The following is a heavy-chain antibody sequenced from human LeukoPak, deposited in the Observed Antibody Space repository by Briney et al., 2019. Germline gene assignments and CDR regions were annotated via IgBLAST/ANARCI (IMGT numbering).Heavy chain of an antibody. D-gene: IGHD1-26*01. CDR1: GGSISSYY. J-gene: IGHJ4*02. CDR3: ARVEGATNLYDY. V-gene: IGHV4-4*07. CDR2: IYTSGST. Sequence: SETLSLTCTVSGGSISSYYWSWIRQPAGKGLEWIGRIYTSGSTNYNPSLKRRGTMSVDTSKNQFSLKLSSGTAADAAVYYSARVEGATNLYDYWGQGTLVTVSS.